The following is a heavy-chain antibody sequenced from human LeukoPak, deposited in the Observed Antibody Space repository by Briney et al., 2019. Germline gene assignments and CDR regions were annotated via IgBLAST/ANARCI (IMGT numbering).Heavy chain of an antibody. D-gene: IGHD3-10*01. J-gene: IGHJ6*03. Sequence: GGSLRLSCAASGFTFSSYSMNWVRQAPGKGLEWVSSISSSSSYIYYADSVKGRFTISRDNAKNSLYLQMNSLRAEDTAVYYCARSGRGVDSFYFYMDVWGKRTTVTVSS. CDR3: ARSGRGVDSFYFYMDV. V-gene: IGHV3-21*01. CDR2: ISSSSSYI. CDR1: GFTFSSYS.